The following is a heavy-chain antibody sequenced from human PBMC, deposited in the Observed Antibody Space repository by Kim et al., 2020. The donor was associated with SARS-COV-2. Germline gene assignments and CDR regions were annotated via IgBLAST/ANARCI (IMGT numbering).Heavy chain of an antibody. CDR1: GGSISSSSYY. J-gene: IGHJ4*02. V-gene: IGHV4-39*01. Sequence: SETLSLTCTVSGGSISSSSYYWGWIRQPPGKGLEWIGSIYYSGSTYYNPSLKSRVTISVDTSKNQFSLKLSSVTAADTAVYYCARPTSGYYLYYFDYWGQGTLVTVSS. CDR2: IYYSGST. D-gene: IGHD3-22*01. CDR3: ARPTSGYYLYYFDY.